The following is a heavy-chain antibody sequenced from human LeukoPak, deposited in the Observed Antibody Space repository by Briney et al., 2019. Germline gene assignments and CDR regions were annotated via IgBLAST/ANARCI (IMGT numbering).Heavy chain of an antibody. Sequence: GGSLRLSCAASGFTVSSNYMSWVRQAPGKGLEWVSVIYSGGSTYYADSVKSRFTISRDNSKNTLYLQMNSLRAEDTAVYYCAREGYYYGMDVWGQGTTVTVSS. J-gene: IGHJ6*02. V-gene: IGHV3-53*01. CDR3: AREGYYYGMDV. CDR2: IYSGGST. CDR1: GFTVSSNY.